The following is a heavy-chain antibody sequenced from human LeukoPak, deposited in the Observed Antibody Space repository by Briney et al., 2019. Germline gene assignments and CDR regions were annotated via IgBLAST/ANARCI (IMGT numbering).Heavy chain of an antibody. D-gene: IGHD6-13*01. Sequence: GASVKVSCKASGYTFTGYYMHWVRQAPGHGLEWMGRINPNSGGTNYAQKFQGRVTMTRDTSISTAYMELSRLRSDDTAVYYCAREGTGYSSSWYDYWGQGTLVTVSS. V-gene: IGHV1-2*06. CDR2: INPNSGGT. CDR3: AREGTGYSSSWYDY. J-gene: IGHJ4*02. CDR1: GYTFTGYY.